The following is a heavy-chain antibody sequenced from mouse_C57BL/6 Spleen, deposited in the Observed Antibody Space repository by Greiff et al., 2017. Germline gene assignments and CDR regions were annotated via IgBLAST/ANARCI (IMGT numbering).Heavy chain of an antibody. Sequence: QVQLQQPGAELVKPGASVKLSCKASGYTFTSYWMHWVKQRPGQGLEWIGMIHPNSGSTNYNEKFKSKATLTVDKSSSTAYMQLSSLTSEDSAVYYCARSGSSPYAMDYWGQGTSVPVSS. CDR1: GYTFTSYW. CDR3: ARSGSSPYAMDY. J-gene: IGHJ4*01. CDR2: IHPNSGST. V-gene: IGHV1-64*01. D-gene: IGHD1-1*01.